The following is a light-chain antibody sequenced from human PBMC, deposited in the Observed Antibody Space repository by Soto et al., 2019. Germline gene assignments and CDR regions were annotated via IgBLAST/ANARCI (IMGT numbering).Light chain of an antibody. J-gene: IGKJ1*01. CDR2: DAS. Sequence: EIVLTQSPATLSLSPGERATLSCRASESVSSYLVWYQQKPGQAPRLLIYDASNRVTGIPARFSGSGSGTAFTLTINSLEPEDFAVYYCQQRSNWVWTFGQGTKVAIK. CDR3: QQRSNWVWT. CDR1: ESVSSY. V-gene: IGKV3-11*01.